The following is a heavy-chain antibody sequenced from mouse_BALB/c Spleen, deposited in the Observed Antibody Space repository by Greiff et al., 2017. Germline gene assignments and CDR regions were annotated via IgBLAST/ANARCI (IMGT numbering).Heavy chain of an antibody. CDR1: GFTFSDYY. CDR3: ARDYDGYYGFAY. J-gene: IGHJ3*01. D-gene: IGHD2-3*01. CDR2: ISDGGSYT. V-gene: IGHV5-4*02. Sequence: EVMLVESGGGLVQPGGSLKLSCAASGFTFSDYYMYWVRQTPEKRLEWVATISDGGSYTYYPDSVKGRFTISRDNAKNNLYLQMSSLKSEDTAMYYCARDYDGYYGFAYWGQGTLVTVSA.